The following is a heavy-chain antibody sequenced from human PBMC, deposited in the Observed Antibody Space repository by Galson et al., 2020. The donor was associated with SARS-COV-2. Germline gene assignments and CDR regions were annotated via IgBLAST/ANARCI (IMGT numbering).Heavy chain of an antibody. Sequence: GGSLRLSCAASGFTFTNYNINWVRQAPGKGLEWVSSITSSSSYIYYADSVKGRFTVSRDNAKKSLYLQMNSLRAEDTAVYYCARVARPAGLDYWGQGTLVTVSS. D-gene: IGHD6-6*01. CDR1: GFTFTNYN. V-gene: IGHV3-21*01. J-gene: IGHJ4*02. CDR3: ARVARPAGLDY. CDR2: ITSSSSYI.